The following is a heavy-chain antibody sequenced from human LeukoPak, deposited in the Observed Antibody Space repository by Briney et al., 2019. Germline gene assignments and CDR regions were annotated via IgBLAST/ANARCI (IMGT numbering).Heavy chain of an antibody. Sequence: GGSLRLSCAASGFTFGSYAMSWVRQAPGKGLEWVSAISGSGGSTYYADSVRGRFTISRDSSKNTVDLQMNSLRAEDTAVYYCATTKNWEYYYGMDVWGQGTTVTVSS. D-gene: IGHD7-27*01. CDR1: GFTFGSYA. CDR2: ISGSGGST. CDR3: ATTKNWEYYYGMDV. V-gene: IGHV3-23*01. J-gene: IGHJ6*02.